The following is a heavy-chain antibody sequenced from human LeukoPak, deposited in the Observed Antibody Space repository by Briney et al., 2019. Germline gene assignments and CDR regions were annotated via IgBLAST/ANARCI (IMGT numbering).Heavy chain of an antibody. CDR1: GGSISSSSYC. V-gene: IGHV4-39*07. J-gene: IGHJ4*02. CDR2: IYYSGST. D-gene: IGHD5-24*01. CDR3: ARVVRVERWLQIFDY. Sequence: PSETPSLTCAVSGGSISSSSYCWGWIRQPPGKGLEWIGSIYYSGSTYYNPSLKSRVTISVDTSKNQFSLKLSSVTAADTAVYYCARVVRVERWLQIFDYWGQGTLVTVSS.